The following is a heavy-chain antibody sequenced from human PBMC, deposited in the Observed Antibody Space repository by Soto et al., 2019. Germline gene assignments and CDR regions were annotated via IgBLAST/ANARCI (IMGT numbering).Heavy chain of an antibody. CDR2: IYYGGNN. V-gene: IGHV4-59*13. CDR3: AYGDSRGPVDY. Sequence: SETLSLTCTVSGAAIGNYYWSWIRQPPGKGLEWIGYIYYGGNNNCNPSLKSRATISVDTSKNLFSLKLSSVTAADTAVYYCAYGDSRGPVDYWGQGALVTVSS. D-gene: IGHD4-17*01. J-gene: IGHJ4*02. CDR1: GAAIGNYY.